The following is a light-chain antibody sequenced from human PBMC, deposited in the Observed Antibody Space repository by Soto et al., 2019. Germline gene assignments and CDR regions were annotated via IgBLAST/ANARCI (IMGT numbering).Light chain of an antibody. V-gene: IGKV1-39*01. CDR2: AAS. CDR3: QQSYSTPQT. J-gene: IGKJ2*01. Sequence: DIQMTQSPSSLSASVGDRVTITCRASQSISSYLNWYQQKPGKAPKLLIYAASSLQSGFPSRFSGSGSGTDFNLTISSLQPEDFATYYCQQSYSTPQTFGQGTKLEIK. CDR1: QSISSY.